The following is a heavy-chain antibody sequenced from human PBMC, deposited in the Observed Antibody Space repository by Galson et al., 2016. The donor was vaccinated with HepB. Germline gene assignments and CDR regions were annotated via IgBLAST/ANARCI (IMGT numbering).Heavy chain of an antibody. V-gene: IGHV2-5*02. CDR1: GFSLNASRLD. CDR3: ARSTLTTVTSYPFDI. Sequence: PALVKPTQTLTLTCSFSGFSLNASRLDVAWIRQPPGKALEWLALIYWDVDKRYSPSLQTRLTISKDTSKNQVVLTMTTLDPVDTAAYYCARSTLTTVTSYPFDIWGQGTVVTVSS. J-gene: IGHJ3*02. D-gene: IGHD4-17*01. CDR2: IYWDVDK.